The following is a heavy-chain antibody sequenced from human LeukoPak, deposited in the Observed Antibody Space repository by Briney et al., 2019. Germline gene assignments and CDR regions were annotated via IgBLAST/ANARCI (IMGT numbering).Heavy chain of an antibody. J-gene: IGHJ6*03. Sequence: GGSLRLSCAASGFTFSSYWMSSVRQAPGKGLEWVANIKQDGSEKYYVDSVKGRFTISRDNAKNSLYLQMNSLRAEDTAVYYCARDRGYDFWSGYYWYYYYYMDVWGKGTTVTVSS. CDR3: ARDRGYDFWSGYYWYYYYYMDV. D-gene: IGHD3-3*01. V-gene: IGHV3-7*01. CDR1: GFTFSSYW. CDR2: IKQDGSEK.